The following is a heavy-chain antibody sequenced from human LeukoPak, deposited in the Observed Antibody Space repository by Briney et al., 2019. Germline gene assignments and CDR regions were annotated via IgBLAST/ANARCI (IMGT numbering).Heavy chain of an antibody. Sequence: ASVKVSCKASGYTFTSYDINWVRQATGQGLEWMGWMNPNSGNTGYAQKFQGRVTMTRNTSISTAYMELSSLRSEDTAVYYCALSLSIAAAGTEVDCWGQGTLVTVSS. CDR2: MNPNSGNT. CDR3: ALSLSIAAAGTEVDC. V-gene: IGHV1-8*01. CDR1: GYTFTSYD. D-gene: IGHD6-13*01. J-gene: IGHJ4*02.